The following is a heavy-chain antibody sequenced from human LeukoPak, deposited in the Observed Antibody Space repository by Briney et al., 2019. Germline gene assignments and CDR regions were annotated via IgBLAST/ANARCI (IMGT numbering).Heavy chain of an antibody. CDR1: GYIFTSYW. Sequence: GESLQISCKGSGYIFTSYWIGWVRQMPGKGLEWMGIIYPGDSDTRYSPSFQGQVTISADKSISTAYLQWSSLKASDTAMYYCARSAIAVAGNFDYWGQGTLVTVSS. V-gene: IGHV5-51*01. J-gene: IGHJ4*02. CDR3: ARSAIAVAGNFDY. CDR2: IYPGDSDT. D-gene: IGHD6-19*01.